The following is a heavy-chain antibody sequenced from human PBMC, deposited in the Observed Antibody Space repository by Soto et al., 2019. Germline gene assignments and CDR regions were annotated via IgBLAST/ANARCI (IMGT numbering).Heavy chain of an antibody. D-gene: IGHD3-3*01. V-gene: IGHV3-48*02. J-gene: IGHJ6*02. Sequence: EVQLVESGGGLVQPGGSLRPSCAASGFTFSSYSMNWVRQAPGKGLEWVSYISSSSSTIYYADSVKGRFTISRDNAKNSLYLQMNSLRDEDTAVYYCATDVLRFLESSYYYYGMDVWGQGTTVTVSS. CDR3: ATDVLRFLESSYYYYGMDV. CDR2: ISSSSSTI. CDR1: GFTFSSYS.